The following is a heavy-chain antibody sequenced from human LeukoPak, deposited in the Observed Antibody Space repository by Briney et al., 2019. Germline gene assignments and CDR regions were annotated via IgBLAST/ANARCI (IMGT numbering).Heavy chain of an antibody. J-gene: IGHJ4*02. Sequence: SETLSLTCAVYGGSFSGYYWSWIRQPPGKGLEWIGEVYRSGTTNNNPSLQSRVTILVEKSKNQFSLKLSSVTAADTAMYYCARLVSGSPDYFDYWGQGSLVTVSS. D-gene: IGHD1-14*01. V-gene: IGHV4-34*01. CDR1: GGSFSGYY. CDR3: ARLVSGSPDYFDY. CDR2: VYRSGTT.